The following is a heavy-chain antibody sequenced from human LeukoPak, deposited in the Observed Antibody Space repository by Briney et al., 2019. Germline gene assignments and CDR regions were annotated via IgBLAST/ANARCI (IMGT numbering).Heavy chain of an antibody. J-gene: IGHJ5*02. CDR3: ARAEASGDFWSGYYPSKWFHP. CDR1: GYTFTSYV. CDR2: ISAYNGNT. D-gene: IGHD3-3*01. Sequence: ASVKVSCQASGYTFTSYVISWVRQAPGQGLESMGLISAYNGNTNYAQKLQGRFTITTDTSTSTAYMERMSLRSDDTAVYYCARAEASGDFWSGYYPSKWFHPWGQGTLVTVSS. V-gene: IGHV1-18*01.